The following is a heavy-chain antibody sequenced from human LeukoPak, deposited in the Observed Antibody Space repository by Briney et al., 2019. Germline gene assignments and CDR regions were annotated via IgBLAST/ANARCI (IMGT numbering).Heavy chain of an antibody. CDR1: GFTVSSNY. CDR2: ISGSDGST. Sequence: GGSLRLSCAASGFTVSSNYMSWVRQAPGKGLEWVSSISGSDGSTYYADSVKGRFTISRDNSKNTLSLQMNSLRAEDTALYYCARGFVLGAAKNYFDYWGQGALVTVSS. D-gene: IGHD2-21*02. J-gene: IGHJ4*02. CDR3: ARGFVLGAAKNYFDY. V-gene: IGHV3-53*05.